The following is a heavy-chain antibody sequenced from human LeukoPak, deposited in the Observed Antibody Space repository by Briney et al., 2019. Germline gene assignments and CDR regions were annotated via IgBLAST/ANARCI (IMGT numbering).Heavy chain of an antibody. D-gene: IGHD6-19*01. CDR2: ISSSSSYI. Sequence: AARSRRLSWAAAAFSFSTFSTNWDSQAPGKGLEWVSSISSSSSYIYYADSVKGRFTISRDNAKNSLYLQMNSLRAEDTAVYYCARVPGDSSEGYWGQGTLVTVSS. CDR1: AFSFSTFS. J-gene: IGHJ4*02. CDR3: ARVPGDSSEGY. V-gene: IGHV3-21*01.